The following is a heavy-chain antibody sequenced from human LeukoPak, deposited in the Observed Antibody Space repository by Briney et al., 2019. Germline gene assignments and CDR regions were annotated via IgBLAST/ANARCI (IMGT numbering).Heavy chain of an antibody. J-gene: IGHJ4*02. Sequence: GGSLRLSCAASGFTFSNAWMNWVRQAPRKGLEWVGRIKSKTNGGTIDYAAPVKGRFTISRDDSKNTLYLQMNSLKTEDTAVYYCTTSYYDVLTGYSTFDYWGQGTLVTVSS. V-gene: IGHV3-15*01. CDR1: GFTFSNAW. D-gene: IGHD3-9*01. CDR3: TTSYYDVLTGYSTFDY. CDR2: IKSKTNGGTI.